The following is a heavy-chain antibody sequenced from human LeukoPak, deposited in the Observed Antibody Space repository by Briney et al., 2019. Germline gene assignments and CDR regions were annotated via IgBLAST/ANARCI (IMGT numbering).Heavy chain of an antibody. J-gene: IGHJ4*02. CDR3: ARVYGPNYFDY. CDR2: ISSSSSYI. Sequence: GGSLRLSCAASGFTFSSYSMNWVRQAPGKGLEWVSSISSSSSYIYYADSVKGRFTISRDNAKSSLYLQMNSLRAEDTAVYYCARVYGPNYFDYWGQGTLVTVSS. CDR1: GFTFSSYS. D-gene: IGHD2/OR15-2a*01. V-gene: IGHV3-21*01.